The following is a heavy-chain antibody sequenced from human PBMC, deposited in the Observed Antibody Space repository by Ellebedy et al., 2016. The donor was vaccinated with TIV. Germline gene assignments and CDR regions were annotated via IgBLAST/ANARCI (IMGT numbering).Heavy chain of an antibody. CDR1: GYTLNNFC. D-gene: IGHD1-26*01. J-gene: IGHJ3*02. Sequence: PGGSLRLSCEGSGYTLNNFCMGWVFQLPGKGRKWMVIMYPEDSLTTYNPSFQGQITMSVNKPIRTAYLQWSSLNASDSAIYYCARHPSGYTGYSYVFHIWGQGTMVTVSS. V-gene: IGHV5-51*01. CDR2: MYPEDSLT. CDR3: ARHPSGYTGYSYVFHI.